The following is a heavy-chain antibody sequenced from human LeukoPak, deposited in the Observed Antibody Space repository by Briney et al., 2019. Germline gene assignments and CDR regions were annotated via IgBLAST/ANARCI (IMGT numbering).Heavy chain of an antibody. CDR3: ALPYDILTGYLGY. J-gene: IGHJ4*02. D-gene: IGHD3-9*01. V-gene: IGHV1-18*01. CDR2: ISAFNGNA. Sequence: ASVTVSCKASGYIFTTYAITWVRQAPGQGLEWMGGISAFNGNANYAQKFQGRVTLTTDTSTRTAYMELRSLRSDDTAVYYCALPYDILTGYLGYWGQGTLVTVSS. CDR1: GYIFTTYA.